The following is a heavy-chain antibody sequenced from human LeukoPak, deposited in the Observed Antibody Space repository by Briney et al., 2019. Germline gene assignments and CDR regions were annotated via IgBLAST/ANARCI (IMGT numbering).Heavy chain of an antibody. V-gene: IGHV3-13*01. CDR1: GFTLSSYD. CDR3: ARGDSSGYYQSSFDY. Sequence: GGSLRLSCAASGFTLSSYDMHWVRQATGKGLDWVSAIGTAGDTYYPGSVKGRFTISRENAKNSLHLQTNSLRAGDTAVYYCARGDSSGYYQSSFDYWGQGTLVTVSS. CDR2: IGTAGDT. J-gene: IGHJ4*02. D-gene: IGHD3-22*01.